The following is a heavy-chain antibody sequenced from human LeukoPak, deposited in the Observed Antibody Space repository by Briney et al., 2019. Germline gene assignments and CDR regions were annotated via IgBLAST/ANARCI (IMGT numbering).Heavy chain of an antibody. CDR3: ARLFSMVRGD. D-gene: IGHD3-10*01. Sequence: SETLSLTCTVSGVSISSYYWSWIRQPPGKGLEWIGDIYYSGSTNYNPSLKSRVTISVDTSKNQFSLRLSSVTAADTAVYYCARLFSMVRGDWGQGTLVTVSS. CDR2: IYYSGST. V-gene: IGHV4-59*08. J-gene: IGHJ4*02. CDR1: GVSISSYY.